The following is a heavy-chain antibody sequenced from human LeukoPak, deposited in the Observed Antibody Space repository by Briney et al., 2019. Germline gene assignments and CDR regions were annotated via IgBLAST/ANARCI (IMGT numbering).Heavy chain of an antibody. V-gene: IGHV1-2*02. CDR1: GYTFTGYY. Sequence: ASVKVSCKASGYTFTGYYMHWVRQAPGQGLEWMGWINPNSGGTNYAQKIQGRVTMTRDTSISTAYMELSRLRSDDTAVYYCARDGGPAAAILVDYWGQGTLVTVSS. J-gene: IGHJ4*02. CDR2: INPNSGGT. D-gene: IGHD2-2*02. CDR3: ARDGGPAAAILVDY.